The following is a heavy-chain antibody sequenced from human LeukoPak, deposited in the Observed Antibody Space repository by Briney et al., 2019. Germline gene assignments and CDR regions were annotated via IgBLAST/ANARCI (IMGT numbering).Heavy chain of an antibody. CDR1: GYTFTGYY. J-gene: IGHJ4*02. CDR2: INPNSGGT. D-gene: IGHD7-27*01. V-gene: IGHV1-2*06. CDR3: AGGLGGLGIFDY. Sequence: GASVKVSCKASGYTFTGYYMHWVRQAPGQGLELMGRINPNSGGTNYAQKFQGRVTMTRDTSISTAYMELSRLRSDDTAVYYCAGGLGGLGIFDYWGQGTLVTVSS.